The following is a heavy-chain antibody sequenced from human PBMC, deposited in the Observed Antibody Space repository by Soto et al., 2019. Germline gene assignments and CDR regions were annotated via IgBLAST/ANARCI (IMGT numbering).Heavy chain of an antibody. Sequence: GSLRLSCAASGFTFSSYWMHWVRQAPGKGLVWVSRINSDGSSTSYADSVKGRFTISRDNAKNTLYLQMNSMRAEDTAVYYCARDRVDTAMATGNWFDHWRQGTLVTVSS. D-gene: IGHD5-18*01. CDR3: ARDRVDTAMATGNWFDH. CDR1: GFTFSSYW. V-gene: IGHV3-74*01. J-gene: IGHJ5*02. CDR2: INSDGSST.